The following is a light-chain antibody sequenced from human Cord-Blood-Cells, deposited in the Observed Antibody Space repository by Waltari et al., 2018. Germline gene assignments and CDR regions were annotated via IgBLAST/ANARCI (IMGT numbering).Light chain of an antibody. CDR2: AAS. V-gene: IGKV1-39*01. Sequence: DIQMNQSPSSLSASVGARVTITCRASQSISSYLNWYQQKPRKAPKLLIYAASSLQSGVPSRFSGSGSGTDFTLTISSLQPEDFATYYCQQSYSTPYTFGQGTKLEIK. CDR1: QSISSY. CDR3: QQSYSTPYT. J-gene: IGKJ2*01.